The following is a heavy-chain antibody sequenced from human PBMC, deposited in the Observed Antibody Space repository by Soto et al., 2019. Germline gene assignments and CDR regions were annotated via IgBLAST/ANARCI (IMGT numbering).Heavy chain of an antibody. CDR1: GGSFSGYY. V-gene: IGHV4-34*01. CDR3: ARDNGLRYFDWLPHRAPESSYNDIDA. CDR2: INHSGST. D-gene: IGHD3-9*01. Sequence: PSETLSLTCAVYGGSFSGYYWSWIRQPPGKXLEWIGEINHSGSTNYNPFLKSRVTISVDTSKNQFSLKLSSVTAADTAVYYCARDNGLRYFDWLPHRAPESSYNDIDAWGDGTTVPGSS. J-gene: IGHJ6*04.